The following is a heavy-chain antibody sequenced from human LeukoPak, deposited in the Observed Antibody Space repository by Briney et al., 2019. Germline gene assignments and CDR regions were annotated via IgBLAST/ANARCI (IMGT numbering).Heavy chain of an antibody. Sequence: GGSLRLSCAASGFTFSSYGMHWVRQAPGKGLEWVAVISYDGSNKYYADSVKGRFTISRDNFKNTLYLQMNSLRAEDTAVYYCAKDTSYCSGGSCYSNWFDPWGQGTLVTVSS. D-gene: IGHD2-15*01. CDR1: GFTFSSYG. J-gene: IGHJ5*02. CDR3: AKDTSYCSGGSCYSNWFDP. CDR2: ISYDGSNK. V-gene: IGHV3-30*18.